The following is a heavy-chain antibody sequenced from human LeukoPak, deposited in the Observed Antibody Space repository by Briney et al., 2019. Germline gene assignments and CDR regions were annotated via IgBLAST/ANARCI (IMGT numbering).Heavy chain of an antibody. Sequence: SEALSLTCAVYSGSLSGHFWSWIRQPPGKGLEWIGEINSGGRTNYSPSLETRVRLSVDTSKNQFSLKLDSVTAADTAVYYCARGKQLPVRGPLDQWGQGALVTVSS. D-gene: IGHD6-19*01. CDR3: ARGKQLPVRGPLDQ. CDR1: SGSLSGHF. V-gene: IGHV4-34*01. CDR2: INSGGRT. J-gene: IGHJ4*02.